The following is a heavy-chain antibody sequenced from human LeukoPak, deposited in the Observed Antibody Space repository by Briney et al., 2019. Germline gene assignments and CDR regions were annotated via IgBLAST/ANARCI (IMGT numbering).Heavy chain of an antibody. Sequence: GGSLRLSCAASGFTFSSYGMHWVRQAPGKGLEWVAVISYDGSGKYYADSVKGRFTISRDNSKNTLYLQMNSLRAEDTAVYYCAKDYDFWSGYSSTPFDYWGQGTLVTVSS. V-gene: IGHV3-30*18. D-gene: IGHD3-3*01. CDR3: AKDYDFWSGYSSTPFDY. CDR2: ISYDGSGK. CDR1: GFTFSSYG. J-gene: IGHJ4*02.